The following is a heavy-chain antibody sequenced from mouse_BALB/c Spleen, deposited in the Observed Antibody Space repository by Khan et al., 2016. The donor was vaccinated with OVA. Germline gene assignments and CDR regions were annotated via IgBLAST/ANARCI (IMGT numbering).Heavy chain of an antibody. J-gene: IGHJ1*01. D-gene: IGHD2-13*01. CDR1: GFNIKDNY. CDR3: AHPSCDPRYFDV. Sequence: VQLKESGAELVKPGASVKLSCTASGFNIKDNYIHWVKQRPEQGLEWIGRIEPANGNTKYDPKFQGKATITADTSSNTAYLQVSSLTSEDSAVYYCAHPSCDPRYFDVWGAGTTVTVSS. V-gene: IGHV14-3*02. CDR2: IEPANGNT.